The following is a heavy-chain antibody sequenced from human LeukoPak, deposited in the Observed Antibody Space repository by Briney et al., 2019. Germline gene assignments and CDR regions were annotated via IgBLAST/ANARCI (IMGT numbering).Heavy chain of an antibody. V-gene: IGHV3-43*02. CDR1: GFTFANYA. J-gene: IGHJ4*02. CDR2: ISGDGGST. D-gene: IGHD6-13*01. CDR3: AKGHSSWNDY. Sequence: PRESLRLSCAASGFTFANYAMHWVRQTPGKGLEWVSVISGDGGSTYYADSVKGRFTISRDNSKYSLYLQMNNLRTEDTAFYYCAKGHSSWNDYWGQGTLVTVRS.